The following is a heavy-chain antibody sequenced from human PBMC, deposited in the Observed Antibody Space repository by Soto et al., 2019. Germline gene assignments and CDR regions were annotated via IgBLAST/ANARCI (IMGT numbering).Heavy chain of an antibody. CDR2: KPYTGSP. CDR3: ARVGWGGDS. D-gene: IGHD6-19*01. Sequence: QVQLQESGPGLVKPSETLSLTCSVSGGSVSSDSYHWSWIRQPPGKGLEWIGFKPYTGSPNYTPTLKRRVVISIDRSKHQFSLKLSSVTAAVTAGYFSARVGWGGDSWGQGNLVTVSS. V-gene: IGHV4-61*01. J-gene: IGHJ4*02. CDR1: GGSVSSDSYH.